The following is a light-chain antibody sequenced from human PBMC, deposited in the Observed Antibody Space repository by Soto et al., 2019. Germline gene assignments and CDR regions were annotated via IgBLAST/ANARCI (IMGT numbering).Light chain of an antibody. J-gene: IGKJ1*01. Sequence: EMLMGQSSATLSVSPGQRATLSCRASQSVSSNLAWYPQKPGQAPRLLIYGASTRDTGIPARFSGSGSWTECTLTITRLQSEDVEVDDCQQYKKWPWTFGQGTQVDIK. CDR3: QQYKKWPWT. CDR1: QSVSSN. CDR2: GAS. V-gene: IGKV3-15*01.